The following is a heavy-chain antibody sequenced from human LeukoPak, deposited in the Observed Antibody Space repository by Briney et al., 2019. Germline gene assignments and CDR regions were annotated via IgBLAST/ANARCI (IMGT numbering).Heavy chain of an antibody. CDR2: IIPIFGTA. CDR3: ARGLTAGYSSSSGAFDI. Sequence: SVKVSCNASGGTFSSYAISWVRQAPGQGLEWMGGIIPIFGTANYAQKFQGRVTITTDESTSTAYMELSSLRSEDTAVYYCARGLTAGYSSSSGAFDIWGKGTMVTVSS. V-gene: IGHV1-69*05. D-gene: IGHD6-13*01. J-gene: IGHJ3*02. CDR1: GGTFSSYA.